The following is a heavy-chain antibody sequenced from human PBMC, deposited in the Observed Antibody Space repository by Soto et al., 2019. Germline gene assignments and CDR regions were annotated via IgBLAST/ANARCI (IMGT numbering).Heavy chain of an antibody. J-gene: IGHJ5*02. CDR2: TYYRSKWYN. Sequence: PSRTLSLTCAMSGDSVSGNSAAWNWIRQSPSRGLEWLGRTYYRSKWYNDYAVSVKSRITINPDTSKNQFSLKLNSVTPEDTAVYYCARDWAEGSSWSLNWFDPWGQGTLVTVSS. V-gene: IGHV6-1*01. D-gene: IGHD6-13*01. CDR3: ARDWAEGSSWSLNWFDP. CDR1: GDSVSGNSAA.